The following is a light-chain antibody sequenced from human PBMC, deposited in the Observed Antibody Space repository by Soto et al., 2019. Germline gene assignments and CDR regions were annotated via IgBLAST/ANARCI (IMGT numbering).Light chain of an antibody. Sequence: QSALTQPASVSGSPGQSITISCTGTSSDIGDYNYVSWYQQHPGNAPKVLIYDVSNRPSGVSDRFSGSKSGNTAYLTISGLPAEDEADYYCTSYKGSNMLVFGGGTQLTVL. CDR3: TSYKGSNMLV. CDR2: DVS. V-gene: IGLV2-14*03. J-gene: IGLJ3*02. CDR1: SSDIGDYNY.